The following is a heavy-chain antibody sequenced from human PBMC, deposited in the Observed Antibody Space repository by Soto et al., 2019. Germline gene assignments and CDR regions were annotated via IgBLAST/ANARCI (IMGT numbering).Heavy chain of an antibody. J-gene: IGHJ4*02. Sequence: ASVKVSCKASGYTFTSYGISWVRQAPGQGLEWMGWISAYNGNTNYAQKLQGRVTMTTDTSTSTAYMELRSLRSDDTAVYYCAISLGHDYGEYYFDYWGQGTLVTVSS. D-gene: IGHD4-17*01. V-gene: IGHV1-18*01. CDR1: GYTFTSYG. CDR3: AISLGHDYGEYYFDY. CDR2: ISAYNGNT.